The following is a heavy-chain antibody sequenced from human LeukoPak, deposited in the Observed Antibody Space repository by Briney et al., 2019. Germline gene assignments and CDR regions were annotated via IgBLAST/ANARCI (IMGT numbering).Heavy chain of an antibody. CDR2: IYSGGTP. Sequence: GGSLRLSCAASGFTVCTNCMTWVRQAPGEGREGVSTIYSGGTPYHADPVMGRFTISRHNSRNTLYLQMNSLRAEDTAVYFCARVDTVMAYYFDLWGQGTLVTVSS. V-gene: IGHV3-53*04. D-gene: IGHD5-18*01. J-gene: IGHJ4*02. CDR1: GFTVCTNC. CDR3: ARVDTVMAYYFDL.